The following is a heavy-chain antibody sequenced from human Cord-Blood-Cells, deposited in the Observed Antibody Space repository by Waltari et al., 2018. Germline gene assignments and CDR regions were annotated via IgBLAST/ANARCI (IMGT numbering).Heavy chain of an antibody. CDR3: TRQGTGLIDY. Sequence: EVQLVESGGGLVQPGGSLKLPCAASGFTFSGSALHWVRQASGKGLEWVGRIRSKANSYATAYAASVKGRFTISRDDSKNTAYLQMNSLKTEDTAVYYCTRQGTGLIDYWGQGTLVTVSS. D-gene: IGHD1-1*01. CDR2: IRSKANSYAT. V-gene: IGHV3-73*02. J-gene: IGHJ4*02. CDR1: GFTFSGSA.